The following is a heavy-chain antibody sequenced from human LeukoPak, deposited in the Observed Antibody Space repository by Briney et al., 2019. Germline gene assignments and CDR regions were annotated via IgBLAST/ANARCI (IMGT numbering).Heavy chain of an antibody. CDR3: ARGNSYGPHDAFDI. CDR1: GGSINSGNYF. V-gene: IGHV4-39*07. J-gene: IGHJ3*02. CDR2: VSYSGNT. Sequence: SETLSLTCSVSGGSINSGNYFWAWIRQPPGKGLEWIGSVSYSGNTYYNPSLKSRVTISVDTSKNHFSLKLSSVTAADTAMYSCARGNSYGPHDAFDIWGQGTMVTISS. D-gene: IGHD3-16*01.